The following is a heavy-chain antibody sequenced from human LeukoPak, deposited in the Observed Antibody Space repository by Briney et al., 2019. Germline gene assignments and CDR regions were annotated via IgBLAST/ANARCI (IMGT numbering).Heavy chain of an antibody. Sequence: GALVKVSCKASGGTFSSYAISWVRQAPGQGLEWMGGIIPIFGTANYAQKFQGRVTITADESTSTAYMELSSLRSEDTAVYYCARDKGRRSGWYENWGQGTLVTVSS. J-gene: IGHJ4*02. CDR1: GGTFSSYA. CDR2: IIPIFGTA. D-gene: IGHD6-19*01. CDR3: ARDKGRRSGWYEN. V-gene: IGHV1-69*13.